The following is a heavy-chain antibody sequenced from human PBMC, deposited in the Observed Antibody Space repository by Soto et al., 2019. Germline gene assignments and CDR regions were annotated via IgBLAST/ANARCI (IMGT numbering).Heavy chain of an antibody. D-gene: IGHD3-22*01. V-gene: IGHV3-11*01. Sequence: WGSLRLSCAASGFSFLDYYMICFRHAPLKWLEWISYISGSGNTIYYADSVKGRFIISRDNAKNSLFLQMNSLRADDTAVYYCARYRLPMVVVVMGWFDPWGQGTLVTVSS. J-gene: IGHJ5*02. CDR3: ARYRLPMVVVVMGWFDP. CDR2: ISGSGNTI. CDR1: GFSFLDYY.